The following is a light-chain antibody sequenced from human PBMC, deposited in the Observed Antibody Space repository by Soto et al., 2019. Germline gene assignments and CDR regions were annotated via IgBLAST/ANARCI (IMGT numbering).Light chain of an antibody. CDR2: TNN. CDR3: AAWDDSLFVWL. Sequence: QSVLTQSSSASGTPGQRVTISCSGNNSNIGTNIVNWFQQFPGTAPKLLIYTNNQRPPGVPDRFSGTKSGTSASLAISGLQSEDEAVYYCAAWDDSLFVWLFGGGTKLTVL. V-gene: IGLV1-44*01. CDR1: NSNIGTNI. J-gene: IGLJ3*02.